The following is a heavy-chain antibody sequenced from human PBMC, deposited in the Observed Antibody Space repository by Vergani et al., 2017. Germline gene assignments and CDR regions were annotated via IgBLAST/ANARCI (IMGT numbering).Heavy chain of an antibody. CDR3: ARDRGCATISCYFSGAFDY. Sequence: DVQIVESGGGLVQPGGSLRLSCTGSEFILGTYWMTWVRQAPRKGLEWVASIKQDGSEKQYVDSVKGRFTISRDNSKNTLILQMNGLRAEDTAVYYCARDRGCATISCYFSGAFDYWCLGTLVSVSS. J-gene: IGHJ4*02. CDR1: EFILGTYW. D-gene: IGHD2-2*01. V-gene: IGHV3-7*01. CDR2: IKQDGSEK.